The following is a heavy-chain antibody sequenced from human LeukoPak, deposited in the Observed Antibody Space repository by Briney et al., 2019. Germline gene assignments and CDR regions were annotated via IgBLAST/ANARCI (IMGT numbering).Heavy chain of an antibody. Sequence: GGSLRLSCAASGFTFDDYAMHWVRQAPGKGLEWVSGISWNSGSIGYADSVKGRFTIPRDNAKNSLFLQMNSLRAEDMALYYCAKDAKGGSYFYYFDYWGQGTLVTVSS. CDR3: AKDAKGGSYFYYFDY. J-gene: IGHJ4*02. V-gene: IGHV3-9*03. CDR2: ISWNSGSI. CDR1: GFTFDDYA. D-gene: IGHD1-26*01.